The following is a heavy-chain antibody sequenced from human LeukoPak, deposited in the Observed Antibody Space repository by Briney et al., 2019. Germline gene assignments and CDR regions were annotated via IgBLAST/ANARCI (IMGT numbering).Heavy chain of an antibody. CDR1: GFTFDDYA. CDR2: ITWNGFST. V-gene: IGHV3-43D*03. J-gene: IGHJ4*02. D-gene: IGHD3-9*01. Sequence: GGSLRLSCEASGFTFDDYAMHWVRQTPEKGLEWLGLITWNGFSTYYADSVRGRFTISRDNAKNSLYLQMNSLRAEDTAVYYCARPPPTENFDWLLYFDYWGQGTLVTVSS. CDR3: ARPPPTENFDWLLYFDY.